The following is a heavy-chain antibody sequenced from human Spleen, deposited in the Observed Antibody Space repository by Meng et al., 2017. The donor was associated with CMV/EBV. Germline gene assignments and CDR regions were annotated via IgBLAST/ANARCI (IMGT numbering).Heavy chain of an antibody. J-gene: IGHJ4*02. CDR1: SDY. D-gene: IGHD3-22*01. V-gene: IGHV4-59*01. CDR3: VRDVANYDITGYFRTLDY. Sequence: SDYWSWIRPPPGQGLEWIGYVDYSGITNYKPSLKSRVTMSVDASKTQFSLRLRSLTAADTAVYYCVRDVANYDITGYFRTLDYWGPGTLVTVSS. CDR2: VDYSGIT.